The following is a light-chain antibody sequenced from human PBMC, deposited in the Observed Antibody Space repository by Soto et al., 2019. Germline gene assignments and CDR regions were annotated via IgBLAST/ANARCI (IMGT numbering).Light chain of an antibody. J-gene: IGLJ1*01. V-gene: IGLV2-14*01. CDR1: SSDVGGYNY. Sequence: QSALTQPASVSGSPGQSITISCTGTSSDVGGYNYVSWYQQYPGKAPKLMIYEVSNRPSGVSNRFSGSQSGNTASLTISGLQAGDEADYYCTSYTSNTTLVFGTGTKLTVL. CDR3: TSYTSNTTLV. CDR2: EVS.